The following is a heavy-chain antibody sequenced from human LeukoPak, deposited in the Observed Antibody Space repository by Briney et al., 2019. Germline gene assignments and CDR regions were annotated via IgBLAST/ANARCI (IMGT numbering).Heavy chain of an antibody. D-gene: IGHD4-17*01. CDR3: ARVPANTATTNFDH. CDR2: INPNSGGT. V-gene: IGHV1-2*02. J-gene: IGHJ4*02. Sequence: ASVKVSCKAFGYTFTGYYIHWVRQAPGQGLEWMGWINPNSGGTNYAQKFQGRVTMTRGTSISTAYMELSRLRSDDTAVYYCARVPANTATTNFDHWGQGTLVTVSS. CDR1: GYTFTGYY.